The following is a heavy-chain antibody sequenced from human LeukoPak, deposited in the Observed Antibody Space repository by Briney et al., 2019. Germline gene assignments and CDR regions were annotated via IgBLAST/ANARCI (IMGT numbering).Heavy chain of an antibody. CDR2: INWNGDST. J-gene: IGHJ4*02. Sequence: GGSLRLSCAASGFSFDDYGLTWVRQAPGKGLESVPGINWNGDSTDYADSVKGRFTISRDNAKNSLYLQMNSLRAEDTALYYCARDLRVVITGSFDSWGQGTLVTVSS. CDR1: GFSFDDYG. D-gene: IGHD3-22*01. V-gene: IGHV3-20*04. CDR3: ARDLRVVITGSFDS.